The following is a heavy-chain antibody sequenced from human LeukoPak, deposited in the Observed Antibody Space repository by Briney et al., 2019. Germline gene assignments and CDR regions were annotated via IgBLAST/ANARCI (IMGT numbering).Heavy chain of an antibody. D-gene: IGHD3-10*01. Sequence: GGSLRLSCAASGFTFSSYWMSWVRQAPGKGLEWVANIKQDGSEKYYVDPVKGRFTISRDNAKNSLYLQMNSLRAEDTAVYYCARVTVPHGSGSYYAYYYYYMDVWGKGTTVTVSS. CDR3: ARVTVPHGSGSYYAYYYYYMDV. V-gene: IGHV3-7*01. CDR2: IKQDGSEK. J-gene: IGHJ6*03. CDR1: GFTFSSYW.